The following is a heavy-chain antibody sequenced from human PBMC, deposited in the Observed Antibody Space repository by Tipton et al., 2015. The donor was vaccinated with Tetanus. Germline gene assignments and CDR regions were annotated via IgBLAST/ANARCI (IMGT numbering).Heavy chain of an antibody. Sequence: LRLSCTVSGGSISSYYWSWIRQPPGKGLEWIGYIYYSGSTNYNPSLKSRDTISVDTSKNQFSLKLSSVTAADTAVYYCARVKGTYNHYGLDVWGQGTTVTVSS. V-gene: IGHV4-59*01. D-gene: IGHD3-10*01. CDR2: IYYSGST. J-gene: IGHJ6*02. CDR3: ARVKGTYNHYGLDV. CDR1: GGSISSYY.